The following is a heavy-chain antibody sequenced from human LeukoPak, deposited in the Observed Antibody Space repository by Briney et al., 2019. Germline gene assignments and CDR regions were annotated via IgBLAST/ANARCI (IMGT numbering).Heavy chain of an antibody. D-gene: IGHD5-18*01. CDR2: ISSGSTYT. CDR1: GFTFSDYY. V-gene: IGHV3-11*06. J-gene: IGHJ4*02. Sequence: GGSLRLSCAASGFTFSDYYMSWIRQAPGKGLEWVSYISSGSTYTRYADSVKGRFTISRDNAKNSLYLQMNSLRAEDTAVYYCARLTVYTADISYFDYWGQGTLVTVSS. CDR3: ARLTVYTADISYFDY.